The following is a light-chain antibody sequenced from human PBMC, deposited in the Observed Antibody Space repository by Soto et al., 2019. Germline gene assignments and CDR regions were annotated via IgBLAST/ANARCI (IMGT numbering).Light chain of an antibody. CDR1: QGISNY. J-gene: IGKJ1*01. CDR3: QQYNNWPRT. V-gene: IGKV1-27*01. CDR2: SAS. Sequence: DIQMTQSASSLSASLGDRVTITCRASQGISNYLAWYQHKPGKFPKLRIYSASTLQSGVPSRFSGSGSGTDFTLTISSLQSEDFAVYYCQQYNNWPRTFGQGTKVDI.